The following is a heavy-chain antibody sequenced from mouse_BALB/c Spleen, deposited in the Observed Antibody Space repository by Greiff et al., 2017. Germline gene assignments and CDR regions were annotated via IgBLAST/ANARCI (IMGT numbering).Heavy chain of an antibody. D-gene: IGHD1-1*01. V-gene: IGHV5-6-5*01. Sequence: EVKLMESGGGLVKPGGSLKLSCAASGFTFSSYAMSWVRQTPEKRLEWVASISSGGSTYYPDSVKGRFTIFRDNARNILYLQMSSLRSEDTAMYYCAGGDYYGSNSYYAMDYWGQGTSVTVSS. CDR3: AGGDYYGSNSYYAMDY. J-gene: IGHJ4*01. CDR1: GFTFSSYA. CDR2: ISSGGST.